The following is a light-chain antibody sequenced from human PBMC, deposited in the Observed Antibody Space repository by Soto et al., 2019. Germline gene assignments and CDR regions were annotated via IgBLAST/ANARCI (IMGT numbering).Light chain of an antibody. CDR3: QQRNVWPPIT. V-gene: IGKV3-11*01. Sequence: EIVLPQSPGTLSVSPGERATLSFMSSQSVSNNYLAWYQQKPGQAPRLVIFDASNRANGVPARFGGSGSGTDFTLTINSLEPEDFAVYYCQQRNVWPPITFGQGTRLEIK. J-gene: IGKJ5*01. CDR2: DAS. CDR1: QSVSNNY.